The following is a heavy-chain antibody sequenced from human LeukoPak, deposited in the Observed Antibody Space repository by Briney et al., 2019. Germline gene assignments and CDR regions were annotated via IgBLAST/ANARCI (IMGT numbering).Heavy chain of an antibody. CDR2: INPRSGGT. Sequence: ASVKVSCKASGYTFTDNYIHWVRQAPGQGLEWMGWINPRSGGTSYGQKFPGRVTVTRDTSISTAYMELSSLTSDDTAVYYCGRVAYCGSGCYYYFDYWGQGTLVTVSS. D-gene: IGHD2-21*02. CDR3: GRVAYCGSGCYYYFDY. CDR1: GYTFTDNY. V-gene: IGHV1-2*02. J-gene: IGHJ4*02.